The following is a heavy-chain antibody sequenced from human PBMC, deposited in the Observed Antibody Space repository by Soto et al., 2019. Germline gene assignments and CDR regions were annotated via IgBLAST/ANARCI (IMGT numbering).Heavy chain of an antibody. CDR3: ARDREYSFGLTYDI. Sequence: SETLSLTCAVYGGSFSGYYWTWIRQPPGTGLEWIGEINHSGSTNYNPSLKSRVTISVDTSKNQISLNLRSVTAADTAVYYCARDREYSFGLTYDIWGQGTMVTVSS. CDR2: INHSGST. CDR1: GGSFSGYY. V-gene: IGHV4-34*01. D-gene: IGHD3-3*01. J-gene: IGHJ3*02.